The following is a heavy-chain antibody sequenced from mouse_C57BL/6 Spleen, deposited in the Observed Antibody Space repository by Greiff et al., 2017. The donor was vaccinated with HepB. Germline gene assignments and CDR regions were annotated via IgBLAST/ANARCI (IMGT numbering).Heavy chain of an antibody. CDR3: TRVYDYGAWFAY. J-gene: IGHJ3*01. CDR1: GFTFSSYA. D-gene: IGHD2-4*01. V-gene: IGHV5-9-1*02. Sequence: EVKLMESGEGLVKPGGSLKLSCAASGFTFSSYAMSWVRQTPEKRLEWVAYISSGGDYIYYADTVKGRFTISRDNARNTLYLQMSSLKSEDTAMYYCTRVYDYGAWFAYWGQGTLVTVSA. CDR2: ISSGGDYI.